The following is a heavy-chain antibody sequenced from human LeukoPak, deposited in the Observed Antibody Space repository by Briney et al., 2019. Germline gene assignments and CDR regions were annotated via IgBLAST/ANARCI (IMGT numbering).Heavy chain of an antibody. D-gene: IGHD2-2*01. J-gene: IGHJ4*02. CDR1: GGSISSHY. CDR2: IYTSGST. V-gene: IGHV4-4*07. Sequence: SETLSLTCTVSGGSISSHYWSWIRQPAGKGLEWIGRIYTSGSTYYNPSLKSRVTISVDKSKNQLSLKLSSVTAADTAVYYCARGPQEVYCSSTSCSFFDYWGQGTLVTVSS. CDR3: ARGPQEVYCSSTSCSFFDY.